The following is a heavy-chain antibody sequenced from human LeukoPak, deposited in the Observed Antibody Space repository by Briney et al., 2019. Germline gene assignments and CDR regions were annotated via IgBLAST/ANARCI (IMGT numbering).Heavy chain of an antibody. CDR2: ISSSGGTI. CDR1: GFTFSNE. J-gene: IGHJ6*04. CDR3: AELGITMIGGV. V-gene: IGHV3-48*03. D-gene: IGHD3-10*02. Sequence: GGSLRLSCAASGFTFSNEMNWVRQAPGKGLEWVSYISSSGGTIYYADSVKGRFTISRDNAKSSLYLQMNGLRAEDTAVYYCAELGITMIGGVWGKGTTVTISS.